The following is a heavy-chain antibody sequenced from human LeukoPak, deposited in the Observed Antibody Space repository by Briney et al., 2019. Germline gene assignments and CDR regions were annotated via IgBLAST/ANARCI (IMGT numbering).Heavy chain of an antibody. J-gene: IGHJ4*02. CDR1: GYTLTELS. CDR2: FDPEDGET. V-gene: IGHV1-24*01. CDR3: ARTPLRPAATTPRQLDY. Sequence: ASVKVSCKVSGYTLTELSMHWVRQAPGKGLEWMGGFDPEDGETIYAQKFQGRVTITADESTSTAYMELSSLRSEDTAVFYCARTPLRPAATTPRQLDYWGQGTLVTVSS. D-gene: IGHD5-12*01.